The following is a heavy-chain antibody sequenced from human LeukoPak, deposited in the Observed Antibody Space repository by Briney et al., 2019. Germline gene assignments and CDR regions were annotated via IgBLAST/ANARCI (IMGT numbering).Heavy chain of an antibody. CDR1: GYTFSGYF. J-gene: IGHJ4*02. D-gene: IGHD1-1*01. V-gene: IGHV1-2*06. CDR3: ARDLSSTPNWELDH. CDR2: INAGSGDT. Sequence: SVKVSCKASGYTFSGYFVHWVRQAPGQGLEWMGRINAGSGDTEFAQKFQGRVTMTRDTFVSTAYMEVSGLTSDDTAMYYCARDLSSTPNWELDHWGQGTLVTVSS.